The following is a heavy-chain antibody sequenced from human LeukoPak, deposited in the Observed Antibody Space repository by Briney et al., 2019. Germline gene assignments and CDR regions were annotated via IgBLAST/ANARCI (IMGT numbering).Heavy chain of an antibody. J-gene: IGHJ4*02. CDR3: ARRSYFDDSGHFDY. V-gene: IGHV3-53*01. CDR1: GFTVTSSY. Sequence: GGSLRLSCAASGFTVTSSYMSWVRQAPGKGLECVSVIYSGGNAFFADSVKDRFTVSRGDSKNTLYLQMNSLRAEDTAVYYCARRSYFDDSGHFDYWGQGALVTVSS. D-gene: IGHD3-22*01. CDR2: IYSGGNA.